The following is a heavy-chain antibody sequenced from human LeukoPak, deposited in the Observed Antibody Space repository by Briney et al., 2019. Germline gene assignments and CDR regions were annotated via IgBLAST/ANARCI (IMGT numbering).Heavy chain of an antibody. J-gene: IGHJ3*02. Sequence: SETLSLTCTVSGGSISSYYWSWIRQPPGKGLEWIGEINHSGSTNYNPSLKSRVTISVDTSKNQFSLKLSSVTAADTAVYYCARLSILTGRWAFDIWGQGTMVTVSS. CDR2: INHSGST. D-gene: IGHD3-9*01. CDR1: GGSISSYY. V-gene: IGHV4-34*01. CDR3: ARLSILTGRWAFDI.